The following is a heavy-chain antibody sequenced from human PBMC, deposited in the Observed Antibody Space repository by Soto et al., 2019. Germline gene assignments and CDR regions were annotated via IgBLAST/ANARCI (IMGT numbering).Heavy chain of an antibody. CDR2: IYYSGST. D-gene: IGHD3-9*01. CDR1: GGSISSYY. Sequence: SETLSLTCTVSGGSISSYYWSWIRQPPGKGLEWIGYIYYSGSTNYNPSLKSRVTISVDTSKNQFSLKLSSVTATDTAVYYCARRVLRYFDLSDFAIWGQGTMVTV. CDR3: ARRVLRYFDLSDFAI. J-gene: IGHJ3*02. V-gene: IGHV4-59*08.